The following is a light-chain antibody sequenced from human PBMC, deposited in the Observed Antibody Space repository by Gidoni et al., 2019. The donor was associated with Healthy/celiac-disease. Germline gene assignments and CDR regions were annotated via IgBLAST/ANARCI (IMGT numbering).Light chain of an antibody. CDR2: GAS. CDR1: QSVSSN. CDR3: QQYNNWPMYT. J-gene: IGKJ2*01. Sequence: EIVMTQSPATLSVSPGERATLSCRASQSVSSNLAWYQQKPGQAPRLLIYGASTRATGIPARVSGSGSGTEFTLTISSLQSEDFAVYYCQQYNNWPMYTFXXXTKLEIK. V-gene: IGKV3-15*01.